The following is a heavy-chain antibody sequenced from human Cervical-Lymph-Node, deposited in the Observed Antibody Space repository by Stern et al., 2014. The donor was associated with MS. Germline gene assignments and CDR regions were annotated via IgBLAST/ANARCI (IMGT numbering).Heavy chain of an antibody. CDR1: GGTFVDYG. V-gene: IGHV1-69*01. J-gene: IGHJ4*02. CDR3: ARDRQGFLEWIFLD. Sequence: QVQLVQSGAEVKKPGSSGKVSCKASGGTFVDYGFSWVRQASGQGLEWMGGVIPFSGTVKYAQNLQGRVTIIADSSTSTAYMELSSLRSEDTAVYYCARDRQGFLEWIFLDWGQGTPLTVSS. CDR2: VIPFSGTV. D-gene: IGHD3-3*01.